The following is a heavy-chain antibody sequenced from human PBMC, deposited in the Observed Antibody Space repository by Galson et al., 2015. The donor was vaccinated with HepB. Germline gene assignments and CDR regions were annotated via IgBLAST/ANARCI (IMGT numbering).Heavy chain of an antibody. CDR2: ISSRNIYI. Sequence: SLRLSCAASGFTFSSYTMNWVRQAPGKGLEWVSSISSRNIYIYYADSLKGRFTISRDNAKNSLYLQMNSLRAEDTAVYYCTRDPDRDGYNWGYYYDYGMDVWGQGTTVTVSS. CDR3: TRDPDRDGYNWGYYYDYGMDV. V-gene: IGHV3-21*01. J-gene: IGHJ6*02. CDR1: GFTFSSYT. D-gene: IGHD5-24*01.